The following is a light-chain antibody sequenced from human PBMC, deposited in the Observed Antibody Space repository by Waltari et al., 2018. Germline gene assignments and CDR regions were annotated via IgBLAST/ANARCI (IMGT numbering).Light chain of an antibody. Sequence: EIVLTKSPGTLSFTPGERATIHCRASQTVNVSLSWYQQQAGQAHSLLIYGSSSRATGIPDRFSGSGSVTDFSLTISRLEPEDFAVYYCQHYVRLPATFGQGTKVEI. CDR3: QHYVRLPAT. CDR1: QTVNVS. V-gene: IGKV3-20*01. CDR2: GSS. J-gene: IGKJ1*01.